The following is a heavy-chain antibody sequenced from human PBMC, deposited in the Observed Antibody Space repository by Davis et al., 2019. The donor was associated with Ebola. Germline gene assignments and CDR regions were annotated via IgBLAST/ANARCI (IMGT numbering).Heavy chain of an antibody. CDR1: GYTFTSYA. CDR2: INAGNGNT. V-gene: IGHV1-3*01. CDR3: ARGGGSSKRTMGY. J-gene: IGHJ4*02. Sequence: AASVKVSCKASGYTFTSYAMHWVRQAPGQRLEWMGWINAGNGNTKYSQKFQGRVTMTRDTSTSTVYMELSSLRSEDTAVYYCARGGGSSKRTMGYWGQGTLVTVSS. D-gene: IGHD1-26*01.